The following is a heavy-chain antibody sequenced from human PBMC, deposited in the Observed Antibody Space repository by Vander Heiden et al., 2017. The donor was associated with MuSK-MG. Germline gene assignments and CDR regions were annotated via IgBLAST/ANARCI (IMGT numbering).Heavy chain of an antibody. CDR1: GGSISSFY. J-gene: IGHJ4*02. D-gene: IGHD2-2*01. V-gene: IGHV4-59*08. CDR3: ARLYCSSTSCFDY. Sequence: QVQLQEPGPGLVKPSETLSLTCTVSGGSISSFYWAWIRQPPGKGLEWIGYIYYSGSTNYNPSLKSRVTISVDTSKNQFSLKLNSVTAADTAVYYCARLYCSSTSCFDYWGQGTLVTVSS. CDR2: IYYSGST.